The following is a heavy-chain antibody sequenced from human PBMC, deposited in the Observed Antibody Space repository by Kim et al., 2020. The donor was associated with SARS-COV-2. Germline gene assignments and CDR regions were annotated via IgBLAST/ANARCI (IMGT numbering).Heavy chain of an antibody. Sequence: GGSLRLSCAASGFTFSSYALHWVRQAPGMGLEWVAFISYDGSNNYYADSVKGRFTISRDNSKTTLYLQLNGLRAEDTAVYYCARGGYCSGGSCYFDYWGPGPLVTVSS. CDR1: GFTFSSYA. V-gene: IGHV3-30-3*01. J-gene: IGHJ4*02. CDR3: ARGGYCSGGSCYFDY. CDR2: ISYDGSNN. D-gene: IGHD2-15*01.